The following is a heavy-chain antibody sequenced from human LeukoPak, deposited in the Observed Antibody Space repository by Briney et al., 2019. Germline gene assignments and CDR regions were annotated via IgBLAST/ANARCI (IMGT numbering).Heavy chain of an antibody. J-gene: IGHJ4*02. CDR2: IYYSGST. CDR1: GGSISSYY. Sequence: SETLSLTCTVSGGSISSYYWSWIRQPPGKGLEWIGYIYYSGSTNYNPSLKSRVTISVDTSKNQFSLKLSSVTAADTAVYYCARGVVVTALFQEGGFDYWGQGTLVTVSS. CDR3: ARGVVVTALFQEGGFDY. V-gene: IGHV4-59*12. D-gene: IGHD2-21*02.